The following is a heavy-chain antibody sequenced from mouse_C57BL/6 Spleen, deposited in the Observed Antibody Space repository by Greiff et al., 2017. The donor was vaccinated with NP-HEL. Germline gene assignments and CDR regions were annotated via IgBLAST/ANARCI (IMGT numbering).Heavy chain of an antibody. CDR2: IYPGDGDT. CDR1: GYAFSSYW. J-gene: IGHJ1*03. V-gene: IGHV1-80*01. Sequence: VMLVESGAELVKPGASVKISCKASGYAFSSYWMNWVKQRPGKGLEWIGQIYPGDGDTNYNGKFKGKATLTADKSSSTAYMQLSSLTSEDSAVYFCARSGGSHWYFDVWGTGTTVTVSS. D-gene: IGHD1-1*01. CDR3: ARSGGSHWYFDV.